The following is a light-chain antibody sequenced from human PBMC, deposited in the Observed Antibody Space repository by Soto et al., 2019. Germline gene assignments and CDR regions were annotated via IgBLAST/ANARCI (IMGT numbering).Light chain of an antibody. CDR3: QQYNNWPLT. V-gene: IGKV3-15*01. Sequence: EIVMTQSPVTLSVSPGERATLSCRASQSVSNNLAWYQQKPGQAPRPLVYGASTRATGIPARFSGSGSGTEFSLTISSLQSEDFAVYYCQQYNNWPLTFGGGTKVDIK. CDR2: GAS. J-gene: IGKJ4*01. CDR1: QSVSNN.